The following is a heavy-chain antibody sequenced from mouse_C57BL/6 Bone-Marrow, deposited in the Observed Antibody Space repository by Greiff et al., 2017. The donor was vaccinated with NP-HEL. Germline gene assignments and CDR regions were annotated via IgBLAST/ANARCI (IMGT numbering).Heavy chain of an antibody. CDR2: IYPGGGYT. J-gene: IGHJ1*03. Sequence: VQLQQSGAELVRPGTSVKMSCKASGYTFPNYWIGWAKQRPGHGLEWIGDIYPGGGYTNYNEKFKGKATLTADKSSSTAYMQFSSLTSEDSAIYYCARWVYYGSSYWYFDVWGTGTTVTVSS. D-gene: IGHD1-1*01. CDR3: ARWVYYGSSYWYFDV. V-gene: IGHV1-63*01. CDR1: GYTFPNYW.